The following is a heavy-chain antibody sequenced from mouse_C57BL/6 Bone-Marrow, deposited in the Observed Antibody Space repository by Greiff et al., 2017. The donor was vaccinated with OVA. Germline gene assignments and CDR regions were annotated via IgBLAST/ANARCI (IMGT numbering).Heavy chain of an antibody. J-gene: IGHJ3*01. CDR1: GYSITSGYD. V-gene: IGHV3-1*01. CDR2: ISYSGST. Sequence: EVKLQESGPGMVKPSQSLSLTCTVTGYSITSGYDWHWIRHFPGNKLEWMGYISYSGSTNYNPSLKSRISITHDTSKNHFFLKLNSVTTEDTATYYCARAGYYGSIAYWGQGTLVTVSA. CDR3: ARAGYYGSIAY. D-gene: IGHD1-1*01.